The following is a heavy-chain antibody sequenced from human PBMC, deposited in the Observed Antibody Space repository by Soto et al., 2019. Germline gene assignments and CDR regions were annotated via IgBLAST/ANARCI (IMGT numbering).Heavy chain of an antibody. CDR2: ISQNSDTR. D-gene: IGHD2-15*01. CDR3: ATRNRWFNFDN. V-gene: IGHV3-9*01. J-gene: IGHJ4*01. Sequence: EVQLVESGGGLVQPGRSLRLSCAASGFTFEDYAMHWVRQAPGKGLEWVSGISQNSDTRLYGDSVKGRFTISRDNAKNSLYLQMNSLRPEDTALYYCATRNRWFNFDNWGHGTLVTVSS. CDR1: GFTFEDYA.